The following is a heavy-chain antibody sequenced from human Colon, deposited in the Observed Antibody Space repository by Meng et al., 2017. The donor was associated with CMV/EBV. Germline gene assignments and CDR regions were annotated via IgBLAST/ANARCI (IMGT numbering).Heavy chain of an antibody. CDR3: ARDSRYQGWFDR. D-gene: IGHD2-2*01. Sequence: GGSLRLSCVGSGFSFSNYAMSWVRQAPGKGLEWVSAISGRSDSTSYAVSVKGRSTISRDNSKNTLYLEMNSLRAEDTALYYCARDSRYQGWFDRWGQGTPVTVSS. J-gene: IGHJ5*02. V-gene: IGHV3-23*01. CDR2: ISGRSDST. CDR1: GFSFSNYA.